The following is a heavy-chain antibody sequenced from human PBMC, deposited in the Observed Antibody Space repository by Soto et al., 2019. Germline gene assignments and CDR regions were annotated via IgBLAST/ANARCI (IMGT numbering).Heavy chain of an antibody. V-gene: IGHV4-59*01. CDR2: IYYSGST. Sequence: PSETLSLTCTVSGGSISSYYWSWIRQPPGKGLEWIGYIYYSGSTNYNPSLKSRVTISVDTSKNQFSLKLSSVTAADTAVYYCARHYDFWSGYYIGRSAGAHNWFDPWGQGTLVTVSS. CDR1: GGSISSYY. J-gene: IGHJ5*02. CDR3: ARHYDFWSGYYIGRSAGAHNWFDP. D-gene: IGHD3-3*01.